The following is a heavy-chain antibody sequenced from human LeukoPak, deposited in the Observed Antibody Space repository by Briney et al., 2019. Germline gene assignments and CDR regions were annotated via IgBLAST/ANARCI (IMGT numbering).Heavy chain of an antibody. CDR1: GFTFSSYG. CDR3: ATRDDYGDYGDY. D-gene: IGHD4-17*01. J-gene: IGHJ4*02. V-gene: IGHV3-30*03. CDR2: ISYDGSNK. Sequence: GRSLRLSCAASGFTFSSYGMHWVRQAPGKGLEWVAVISYDGSNKYYADSVKGRFTISRDNSKNTLYLQMNSLRAEDTAVYYCATRDDYGDYGDYWGQGTLVSVSS.